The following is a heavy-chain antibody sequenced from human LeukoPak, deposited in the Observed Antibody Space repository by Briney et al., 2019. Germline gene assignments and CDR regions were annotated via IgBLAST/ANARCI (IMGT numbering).Heavy chain of an antibody. Sequence: GGSLRLSCAASGFTFSSYGMHWVRQAPGKGLEWVAVIWYDGSNKYYEDSVKGRFTISRDNSKNTLYLQMNSLRAEDTAVYYCAGAAAGLNYFDYWGQGTLVTVSS. CDR2: IWYDGSNK. V-gene: IGHV3-33*01. CDR3: AGAAAGLNYFDY. D-gene: IGHD6-13*01. J-gene: IGHJ4*02. CDR1: GFTFSSYG.